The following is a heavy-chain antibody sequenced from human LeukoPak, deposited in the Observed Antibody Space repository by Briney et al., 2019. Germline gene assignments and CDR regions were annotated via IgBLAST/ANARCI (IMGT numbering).Heavy chain of an antibody. V-gene: IGHV3-74*01. Sequence: PGGSLRLSCAASGFTLSSYWMHWARQGPGKGPVWVSRISPDGSDTSYADSVKGRFTISRDNAKNTLYLQMNSLRVEDTAVYYCVRGAYSGSLDYWGQGTLVTVSS. CDR1: GFTLSSYW. CDR3: VRGAYSGSLDY. D-gene: IGHD1-26*01. CDR2: ISPDGSDT. J-gene: IGHJ4*02.